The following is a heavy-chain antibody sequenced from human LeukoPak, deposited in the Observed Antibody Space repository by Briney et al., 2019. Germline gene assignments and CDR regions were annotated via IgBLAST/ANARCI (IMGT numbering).Heavy chain of an antibody. CDR1: GGTFSSYA. Sequence: GASVKVSCKASGGTFSSYAISWVRQAPGQGLEWMGGIIPIFGTANYAQKFQGRVTITADESTSTAYMELSSLRSEDTAVYYCARGGFRQIQTYYMDVWGKGTTVTVSS. CDR3: ARGGFRQIQTYYMDV. CDR2: IIPIFGTA. V-gene: IGHV1-69*13. D-gene: IGHD5-18*01. J-gene: IGHJ6*03.